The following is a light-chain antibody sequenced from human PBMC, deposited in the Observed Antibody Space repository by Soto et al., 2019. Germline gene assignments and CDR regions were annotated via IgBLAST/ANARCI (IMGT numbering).Light chain of an antibody. CDR2: DAS. Sequence: RITQSPSSLSASTGDRVTITCRASQDITSYLAWYQQKPGKAPRLLIYDASSLESGVPSRFSGSGSGTEFTLTISSLQPDDFATYYCQQYNSYSSTFGQGTKVDIK. J-gene: IGKJ1*01. CDR3: QQYNSYSST. CDR1: QDITSY. V-gene: IGKV1-8*01.